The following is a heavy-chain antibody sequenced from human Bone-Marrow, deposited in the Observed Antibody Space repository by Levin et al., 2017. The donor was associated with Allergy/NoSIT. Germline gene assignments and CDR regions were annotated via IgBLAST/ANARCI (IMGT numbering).Heavy chain of an antibody. D-gene: IGHD4-11*01. V-gene: IGHV4-39*01. CDR2: LSYSGST. Sequence: SQTLSLTCAVSGDSISSSIYYWGWIRQPPGKGLEWIGTLSYSGSTHYTPSLKSRVTISVDTSKNQFSLKLSAVTAADTAIYYCVRRATGTMLDHWGQGTLVTVSS. CDR1: GDSISSSIYY. J-gene: IGHJ5*02. CDR3: VRRATGTMLDH.